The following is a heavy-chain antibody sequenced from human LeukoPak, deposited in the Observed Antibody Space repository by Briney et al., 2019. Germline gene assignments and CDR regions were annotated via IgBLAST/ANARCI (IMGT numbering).Heavy chain of an antibody. CDR3: ATALRFLEWPCWGY. V-gene: IGHV1-24*01. Sequence: ASVKVSCKVSGYTLTELSMHWVRQAPGKGLEWMGGFDPEDGETIYAQKFQGRVTMTEDTSTDTAYMELSSLRSEDTAVYYCATALRFLEWPCWGYWGQGTLVTVSS. D-gene: IGHD3-3*01. CDR1: GYTLTELS. J-gene: IGHJ4*02. CDR2: FDPEDGET.